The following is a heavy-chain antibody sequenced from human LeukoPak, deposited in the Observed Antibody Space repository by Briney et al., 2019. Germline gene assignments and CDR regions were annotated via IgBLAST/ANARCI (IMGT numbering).Heavy chain of an antibody. CDR3: ASGAWAARLNS. CDR2: IFDGKTV. Sequence: SDTLSLTCAVYGESLNYYYWSWIRQSPGKGLEWIGDIFDGKTVNYNPSLKSRVTISAATSSQQFSLNLKSVTAADTAVYFCASGAWAARLNSWAQGALVIVSS. D-gene: IGHD4-23*01. CDR1: GESLNYYY. J-gene: IGHJ1*01. V-gene: IGHV4-34*12.